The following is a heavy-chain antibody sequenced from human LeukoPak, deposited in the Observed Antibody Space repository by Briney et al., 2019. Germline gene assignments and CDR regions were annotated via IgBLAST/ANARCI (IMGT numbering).Heavy chain of an antibody. D-gene: IGHD6-19*01. V-gene: IGHV5-51*01. J-gene: IGHJ4*02. CDR2: IYPGDSDT. Sequence: PGESLKISCKGSGYRFTSYWIAWVRQMPGKGLEWMGSIYPGDSDTRYSPSFQGQVTISADKSITTAYLQWSSLKASDTAMYYCATPQVSGWNFDYWGQGTLVTDSS. CDR1: GYRFTSYW. CDR3: ATPQVSGWNFDY.